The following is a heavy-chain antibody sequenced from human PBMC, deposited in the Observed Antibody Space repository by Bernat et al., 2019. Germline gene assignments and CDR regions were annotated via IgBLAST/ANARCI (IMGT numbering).Heavy chain of an antibody. CDR3: ASFDEPDCTKDVCSDY. D-gene: IGHD2-8*01. CDR2: IIPIFGTA. CDR1: GGTFSSYA. J-gene: IGHJ4*02. V-gene: IGHV1-69*01. Sequence: QVQLVQSGAEVKKPGSSVKVSCKASGGTFSSYAISWVRQAPGQGLEWMGGIIPIFGTANYAQKFQGRVTITADESTSTAYMELGSMRSEDTAVYYCASFDEPDCTKDVCSDYWGQGTLVTVSS.